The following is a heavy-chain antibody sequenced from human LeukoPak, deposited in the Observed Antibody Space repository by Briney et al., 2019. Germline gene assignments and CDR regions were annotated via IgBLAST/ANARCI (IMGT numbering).Heavy chain of an antibody. V-gene: IGHV3-48*01. CDR2: ISSSSGII. CDR1: AFDFTIYD. Sequence: GGSLRLSCAASAFDFTIYDMNWVRQAPGKGLEWLSYISSSSGIIHYADSVKGRFTISRDNAKNSLYLQMNSLGAEDTAVYYCAKVSRTNHDNFFDYWGQGTLVTVSS. D-gene: IGHD1-14*01. CDR3: AKVSRTNHDNFFDY. J-gene: IGHJ4*02.